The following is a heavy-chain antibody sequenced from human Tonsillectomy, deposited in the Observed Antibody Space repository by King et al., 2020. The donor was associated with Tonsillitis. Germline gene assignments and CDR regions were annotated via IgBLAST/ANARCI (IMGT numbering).Heavy chain of an antibody. D-gene: IGHD6-13*01. CDR2: INANSGDT. V-gene: IGHV1-2*02. CDR1: GYTFSDYY. CDR3: TRDSASEPGTYFDH. J-gene: IGHJ4*02. Sequence: QLVQSGAEVMKPGASVKVSCKASGYTFSDYYIHWVRHAPVQGLEWMVWINANSGDTNNPQRFQGRVTMTRDTSIGTAYMELRSLISDDTAVYYCTRDSASEPGTYFDHWGQGTLVTVSS.